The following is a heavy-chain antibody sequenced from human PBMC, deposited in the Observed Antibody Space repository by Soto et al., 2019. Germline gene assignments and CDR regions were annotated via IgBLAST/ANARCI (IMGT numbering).Heavy chain of an antibody. Sequence: GSLRLSCAASGFTFSSYAMSWVRQAPGKGLEWVSTISENDGTTYYTDSVKGRFTISRDNSRNTVYLQMNSLRADDTAVYYCAKDRLAGGFDYWGQGTLVTVSS. CDR2: ISENDGTT. D-gene: IGHD3-16*01. V-gene: IGHV3-23*01. J-gene: IGHJ4*02. CDR1: GFTFSSYA. CDR3: AKDRLAGGFDY.